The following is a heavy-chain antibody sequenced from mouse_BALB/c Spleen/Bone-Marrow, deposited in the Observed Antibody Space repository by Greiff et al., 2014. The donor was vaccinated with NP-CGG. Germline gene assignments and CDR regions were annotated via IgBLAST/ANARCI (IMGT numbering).Heavy chain of an antibody. CDR1: GYTLSTYW. J-gene: IGHJ3*01. CDR2: INPRTGFT. V-gene: IGHV1-7*01. D-gene: IGHD2-13*01. Sequence: QVQLQQSGAELAKPGASVKMSCKASGYTLSTYWMHWVKQRPGQGLEWIGYINPRTGFTEYSPKFRDKATFTVDNSSSTAYMRLSSMTSEDSAVYYCARLACYGDYPAWFAYWGQGTLVTVSA. CDR3: ARLACYGDYPAWFAY.